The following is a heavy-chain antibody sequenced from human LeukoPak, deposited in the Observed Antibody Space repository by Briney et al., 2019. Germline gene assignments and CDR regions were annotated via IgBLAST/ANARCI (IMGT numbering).Heavy chain of an antibody. J-gene: IGHJ4*02. CDR1: GFTFTSSA. CDR2: IVVGSGNT. D-gene: IGHD3-22*01. V-gene: IGHV1-58*01. CDR3: AADYYYDSSGFHFDY. Sequence: SVKVSCKASGFTFTSSAVQWVRQARGQRLEWIGWIVVGSGNTNYAQKFQERVTITRDMSTSTAYMELSSLRSEDTAVYYCAADYYYDSSGFHFDYWGQGTLVTVSS.